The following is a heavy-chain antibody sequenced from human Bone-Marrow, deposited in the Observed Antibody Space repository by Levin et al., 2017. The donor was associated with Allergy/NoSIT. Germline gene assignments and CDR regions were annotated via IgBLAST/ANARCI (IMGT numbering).Heavy chain of an antibody. CDR1: GYTFTDYY. V-gene: IGHV1-2*02. CDR3: ARDPDYYDRAFDI. D-gene: IGHD3-22*01. J-gene: IGHJ3*02. CDR2: INPNSGGT. Sequence: ASVKVSCKASGYTFTDYYMNWVRQAPGQGLEWMGWINPNSGGTNYAQKFQGRVTMTRDTSISTVYMELSGLRSDDTAVYYCARDPDYYDRAFDIWGQGTMVTVSS.